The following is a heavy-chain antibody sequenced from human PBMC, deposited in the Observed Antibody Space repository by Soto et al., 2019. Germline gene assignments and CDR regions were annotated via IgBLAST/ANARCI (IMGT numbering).Heavy chain of an antibody. CDR3: AREWFGEYF. J-gene: IGHJ1*01. D-gene: IGHD3-10*01. V-gene: IGHV3-48*01. CDR1: GFTFSRYS. Sequence: EVQLVESGGALAQPGGSLRLSCAASGFTFSRYSMTWFRQAPGKGLEWVSYIGTTFDYIFYADSVRGRFTISRDNAKNSLYLQINSLRVEDTDVYYCAREWFGEYFWGQGTLVTVSS. CDR2: IGTTFDYI.